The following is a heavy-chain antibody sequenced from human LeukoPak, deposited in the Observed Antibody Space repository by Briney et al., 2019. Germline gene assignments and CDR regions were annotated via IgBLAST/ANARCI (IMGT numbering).Heavy chain of an antibody. D-gene: IGHD2-21*02. V-gene: IGHV4-61*01. Sequence: KPSETLSLTCTVSGGSVSSGSYYWSWIRQPPGKGLERIGYIYYSGSTNYNPSLKSRVTISVDTSKNQFSLKLSSVTAADTAVYYCARAFPPSAYCGGDCYPYYFDYWDQGTLVTVSS. J-gene: IGHJ4*02. CDR1: GGSVSSGSYY. CDR2: IYYSGST. CDR3: ARAFPPSAYCGGDCYPYYFDY.